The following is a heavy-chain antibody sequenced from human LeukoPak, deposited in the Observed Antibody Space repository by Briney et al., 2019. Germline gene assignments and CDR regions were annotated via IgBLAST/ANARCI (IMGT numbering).Heavy chain of an antibody. J-gene: IGHJ4*02. CDR2: INHSGST. CDR1: GGSFSGYY. Sequence: SETLSLTCAVYGGSFSGYYWSWIRQPPGKGLTWIGEINHSGSTNYNPSLKSRVTISVDTSKNQFSLKLSSVTAADTAVYYCARVLPHSGRYRGYFDYWGQGTLATVSS. CDR3: ARVLPHSGRYRGYFDY. D-gene: IGHD6-19*01. V-gene: IGHV4-34*01.